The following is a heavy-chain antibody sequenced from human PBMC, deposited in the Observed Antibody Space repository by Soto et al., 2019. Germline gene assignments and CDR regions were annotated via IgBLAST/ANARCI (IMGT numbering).Heavy chain of an antibody. V-gene: IGHV3-48*02. J-gene: IGHJ4*02. CDR1: GFTFSSYS. CDR2: ISYSSSTI. CDR3: ARPAVAGLFDY. D-gene: IGHD6-19*01. Sequence: EVQLVESGGGLVQPGGSLRLSCAASGFTFSSYSMNWVRQAPGKGLEWISYISYSSSTIYYADSVKGRFTISRDNAKNSLYLQMNSLTDEDTAVYYCARPAVAGLFDYWGQGTLVTVSS.